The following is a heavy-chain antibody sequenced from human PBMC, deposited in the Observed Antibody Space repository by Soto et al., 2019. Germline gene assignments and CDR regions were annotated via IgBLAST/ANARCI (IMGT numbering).Heavy chain of an antibody. V-gene: IGHV4-59*01. CDR2: VYYTGST. D-gene: IGHD2-8*01. J-gene: IGHJ4*02. Sequence: SETLSLTCSVSGGSISGSYWSWIRQSPGKGLEWLGYVYYTGSTNYSPSLRSRVSISVATSKNEFSLRLSSVTAADTAVYFCARSVAVPDAHIEYWGQGTQVSVS. CDR3: ARSVAVPDAHIEY. CDR1: GGSISGSY.